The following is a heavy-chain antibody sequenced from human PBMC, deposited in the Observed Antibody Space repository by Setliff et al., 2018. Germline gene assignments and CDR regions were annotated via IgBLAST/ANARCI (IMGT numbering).Heavy chain of an antibody. CDR2: IYSSGTT. CDR1: GGSISTTDYY. J-gene: IGHJ4*02. Sequence: SETLSLTCTVSGGSISTTDYYWGWIRQPAGKGLEWIGHIYSSGTTNYNPSLKSRVTMSVDTSKNQFSLKVSSVTAADTAVYYCAREPFSGVGYYFDSWGQGTLVTVSS. D-gene: IGHD1-26*01. CDR3: AREPFSGVGYYFDS. V-gene: IGHV4-61*09.